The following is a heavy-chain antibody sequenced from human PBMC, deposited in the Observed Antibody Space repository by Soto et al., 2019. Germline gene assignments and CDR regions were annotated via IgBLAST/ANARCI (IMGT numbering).Heavy chain of an antibody. J-gene: IGHJ4*02. CDR1: GGSLSGYY. D-gene: IGHD5-12*01. CDR2: VKDGGHT. Sequence: QVQLQQWGAGLLKPSETLSLNCAVTGGSLSGYYWSWIRQPPGKGLAWIGEVKDGGHTNYSPSLSGRVTISSDTSNNQFSLRLNSVTAADTGVYYCARGQEGVVATHWDQGSLVTVSS. V-gene: IGHV4-34*01. CDR3: ARGQEGVVATH.